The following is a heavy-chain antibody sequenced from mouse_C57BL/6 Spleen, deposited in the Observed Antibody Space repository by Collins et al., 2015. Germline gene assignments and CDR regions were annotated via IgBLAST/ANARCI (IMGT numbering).Heavy chain of an antibody. CDR1: GFTFTDYH. V-gene: IGHV7-3*02. CDR3: ASMDY. Sequence: EVKLVESGGGLVQPGGSLRLSCATSGFTFTDYHMSWVRQPPGKALEWLGFIRNKANGYTTEYSASVKGRFTISRDNSQSILYLQMNTLRAEDSATYYCASMDYWGQGTSVTVSS. J-gene: IGHJ4*01. CDR2: IRNKANGYTT.